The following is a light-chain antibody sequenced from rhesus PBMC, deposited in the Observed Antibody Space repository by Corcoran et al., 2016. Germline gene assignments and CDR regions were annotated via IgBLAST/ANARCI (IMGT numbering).Light chain of an antibody. Sequence: DIQMTQSPSSLSASVGDTVTITCRASQGISSWLAWYQQKPGKASKLLSYKASSLQSGGPSRCSGSGSWTDFTLAISSLQAEDFATYYCQQYSSRPWTFGQGTKMEIK. V-gene: IGKV1-22*01. J-gene: IGKJ1*01. CDR2: KAS. CDR3: QQYSSRPWT. CDR1: QGISSW.